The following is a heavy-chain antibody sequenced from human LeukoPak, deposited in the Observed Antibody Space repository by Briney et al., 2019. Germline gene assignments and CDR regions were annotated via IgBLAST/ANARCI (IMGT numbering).Heavy chain of an antibody. V-gene: IGHV4-59*08. D-gene: IGHD3-22*01. CDR2: IFYSGST. Sequence: SETLSLTCTVSGGSINSYYWSWIRQPPGKGQEWIGYIFYSGSTNYNPSLKSRVTISVDTSKNQFSLKLSSVTAADTAVYYCARRITSSGYYRDDSWGQGTLVTVSS. CDR3: ARRITSSGYYRDDS. CDR1: GGSINSYY. J-gene: IGHJ4*02.